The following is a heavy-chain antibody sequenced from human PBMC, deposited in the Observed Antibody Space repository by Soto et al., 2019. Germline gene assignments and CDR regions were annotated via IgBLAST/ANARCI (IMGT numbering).Heavy chain of an antibody. V-gene: IGHV1-46*01. CDR3: ATGGGDYENY. D-gene: IGHD2-21*02. CDR2: INPSGGNT. Sequence: QVQLVQSGAEVKKPGASVKISCKASGYTFTSNYMHWVRQAPGQGLEWMGIINPSGGNTDYAQKFEGRVTLTRDTSTTTVYMELSGLRSEDTAVYYCATGGGDYENYWGQGTLVTVSS. J-gene: IGHJ4*01. CDR1: GYTFTSNY.